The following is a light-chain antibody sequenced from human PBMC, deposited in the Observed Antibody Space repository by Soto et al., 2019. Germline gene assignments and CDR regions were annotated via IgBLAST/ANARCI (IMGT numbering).Light chain of an antibody. CDR1: SGHSHFA. CDR2: LNGDGTH. J-gene: IGLJ2*01. V-gene: IGLV4-69*01. CDR3: QTWGTGFHVV. Sequence: QPVLTQSPSASASMGDSVKLTCTLSSGHSHFAIAWHQQQPEKGPRFLMKLNGDGTHTKGDGIPDRFSGSSSGAERYLIISSLQSEDESDYYCQTWGTGFHVVFGGGTKLTVL.